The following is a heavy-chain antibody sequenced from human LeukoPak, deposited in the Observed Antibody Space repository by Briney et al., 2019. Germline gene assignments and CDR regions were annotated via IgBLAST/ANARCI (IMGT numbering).Heavy chain of an antibody. CDR3: AREDRYCSGGSSYC. CDR2: IYTSGST. Sequence: SETLSLTCTASGGSISSYYWSWIRQPPGKGLEWIGYIYTSGSTNYNPSLKSRVTMSVDTSKNQFSLKLSSVTVADTAVYYCAREDRYCSGGSSYCWGQGTLVTVYS. CDR1: GGSISSYY. D-gene: IGHD2-15*01. V-gene: IGHV4-4*08. J-gene: IGHJ4*02.